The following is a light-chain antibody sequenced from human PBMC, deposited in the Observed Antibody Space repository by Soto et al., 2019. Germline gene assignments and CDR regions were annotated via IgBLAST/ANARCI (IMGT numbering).Light chain of an antibody. V-gene: IGKV3-11*01. J-gene: IGKJ4*01. CDR1: HSVSSN. Sequence: EIVLTQSPATLSLSPGERATLSCRASHSVSSNLACSQQKPGQATRLLISDASNRATGIPARFSRSGSGTDFARTISSLEPDDFAVYSCQQRSDWPSTFGGGTKVHI. CDR2: DAS. CDR3: QQRSDWPST.